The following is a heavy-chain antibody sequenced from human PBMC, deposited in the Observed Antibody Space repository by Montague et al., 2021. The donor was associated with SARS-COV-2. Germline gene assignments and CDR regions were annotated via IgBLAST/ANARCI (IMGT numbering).Heavy chain of an antibody. CDR2: IYYSGST. V-gene: IGHV4-59*01. Sequence: SETLSLTCTVSGGSISSYYWSWIRQPPEKGLEWIGYIYYSGSTNYNPSLKSRVTISVDTSKNQFSLKLSSVTAADTAVYYCARGSHYYDSSGYYFDYWGQGTLVTVSS. CDR1: GGSISSYY. CDR3: ARGSHYYDSSGYYFDY. D-gene: IGHD3-22*01. J-gene: IGHJ4*02.